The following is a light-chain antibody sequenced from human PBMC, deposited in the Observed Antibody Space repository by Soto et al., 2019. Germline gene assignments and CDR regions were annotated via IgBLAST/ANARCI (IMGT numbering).Light chain of an antibody. V-gene: IGKV1-9*01. Sequence: DIQLTQSPSFLSASVGDRVTTTCRASQGISSYLAWYQQRPGKAPKLLIHAASTWQSGVPSRFSGSGSGTEFTPTISSLQPEDFATYYCQQLNSYPITFGQGTRLEIK. CDR3: QQLNSYPIT. J-gene: IGKJ5*01. CDR1: QGISSY. CDR2: AAS.